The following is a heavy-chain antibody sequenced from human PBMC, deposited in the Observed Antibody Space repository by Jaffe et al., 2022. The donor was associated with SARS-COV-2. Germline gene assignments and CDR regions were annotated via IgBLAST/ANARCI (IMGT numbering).Heavy chain of an antibody. CDR2: ISGSGGTT. CDR1: GFTFSTYA. D-gene: IGHD3-10*01. V-gene: IGHV3-23*01. J-gene: IGHJ6*02. CDR3: AKDIAMVRGVKDYYYGMDV. Sequence: EVQLLESGGGLVRPGGSLRLSCAASGFTFSTYAMNWVRQTPGKGLEWVSSISGSGGTTYYADSVKGRFTISRDNSKNTQYLQMNSLRADDTAVYYCAKDIAMVRGVKDYYYGMDVWGQGTTVTVSS.